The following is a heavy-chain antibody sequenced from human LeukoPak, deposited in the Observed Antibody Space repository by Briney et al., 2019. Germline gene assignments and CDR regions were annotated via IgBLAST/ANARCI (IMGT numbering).Heavy chain of an antibody. Sequence: GGSLRLSCAASGFTVSSNYMSWVRQAPGKGLEWVSVIYSGGSTYYADSVKGRFTISRDNSKNTLYLQMNSLRAEDTAVYYCARVPRRGATPFDYWGQGTLVTVSS. CDR2: IYSGGST. V-gene: IGHV3-66*01. D-gene: IGHD1-26*01. J-gene: IGHJ4*02. CDR3: ARVPRRGATPFDY. CDR1: GFTVSSNY.